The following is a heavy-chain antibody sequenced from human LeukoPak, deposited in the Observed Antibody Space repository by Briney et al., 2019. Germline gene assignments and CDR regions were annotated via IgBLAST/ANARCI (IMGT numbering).Heavy chain of an antibody. CDR3: ARADIVRMVYTPLYGMDV. J-gene: IGHJ6*02. Sequence: GGSLRLSCAASGFTFSSYAMHWVRQAPGKGLEWVAVISYDGSNKYYADSVKGRFTISRDNSKNTLYLQMNSLRAEDTAVYYCARADIVRMVYTPLYGMDVWGQGTTVTVSS. D-gene: IGHD2-8*01. CDR1: GFTFSSYA. V-gene: IGHV3-30-3*01. CDR2: ISYDGSNK.